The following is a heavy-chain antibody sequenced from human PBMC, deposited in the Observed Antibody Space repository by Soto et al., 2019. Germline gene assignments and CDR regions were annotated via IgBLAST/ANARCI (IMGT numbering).Heavy chain of an antibody. V-gene: IGHV4-31*03. CDR1: GGSISSGGYC. D-gene: IGHD6-6*01. J-gene: IGHJ6*02. CDR2: IYYSGST. Sequence: QVQLQESGPGLVKPSQTLSLTCTVSGGSISSGGYCWSWIRQHPGKGLEWIGYIYYSGSTYYNPSLKSRVTISVDTSKNQFSLKLSSVTAADTAVYYCARVFGEGIAARPYYGMDVWGQGTTVTVSS. CDR3: ARVFGEGIAARPYYGMDV.